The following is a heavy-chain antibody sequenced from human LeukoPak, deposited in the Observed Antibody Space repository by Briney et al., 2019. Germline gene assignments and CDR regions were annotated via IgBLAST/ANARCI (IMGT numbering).Heavy chain of an antibody. J-gene: IGHJ6*02. D-gene: IGHD3-10*02. CDR1: GYTFTSYD. V-gene: IGHV1-8*01. Sequence: EASVKVSCKASGYTFTSYDINWVRQATGRGLEWMGWMNPNSGNTGYAQTFQGRVTMTRNTSISTAYMELSSLRSEDTAVYYCATLGSGSLHKPYYYYYYGMDVWGQGTTVTVSS. CDR3: ATLGSGSLHKPYYYYYYGMDV. CDR2: MNPNSGNT.